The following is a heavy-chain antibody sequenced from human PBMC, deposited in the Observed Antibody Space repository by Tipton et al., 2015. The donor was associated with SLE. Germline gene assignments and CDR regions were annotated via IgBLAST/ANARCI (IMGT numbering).Heavy chain of an antibody. CDR3: AGGLLPFYYGMDV. CDR2: IYSRGST. J-gene: IGHJ6*02. V-gene: IGHV3-23*03. D-gene: IGHD1-26*01. CDR1: GFTFGSYA. Sequence: GSLRLSCAASGFTFGSYAMNWVRQAPGKGLEWVAVIYSRGSTYYADSVKGRFTISRDNSKNMLYLQMNNLRAEDTAVYYCAGGLLPFYYGMDVWGQGTTVTVSS.